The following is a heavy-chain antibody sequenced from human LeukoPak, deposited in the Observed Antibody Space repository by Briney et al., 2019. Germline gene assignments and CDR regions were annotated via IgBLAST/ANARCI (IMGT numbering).Heavy chain of an antibody. V-gene: IGHV4-61*02. J-gene: IGHJ4*02. Sequence: SETLSLTCTVSGGSISSGSYYWSWIRQPAGKGLEWIGRIYTSGSTNYDPSLKSRVTISVDTSKNQFSLKLSSVTAADTAVYYCARGGVLKSVDYWGQGTLVAVSS. D-gene: IGHD3-16*01. CDR3: ARGGVLKSVDY. CDR2: IYTSGST. CDR1: GGSISSGSYY.